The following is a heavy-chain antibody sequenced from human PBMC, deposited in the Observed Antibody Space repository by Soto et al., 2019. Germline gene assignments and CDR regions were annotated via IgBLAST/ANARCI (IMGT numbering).Heavy chain of an antibody. CDR2: IWYDGSNK. Sequence: PGVSLRLSFAASGFTFSSYGMHWVRQAPGKGLEWVAVIWYDGSNKYYADSVKGRFTISRDNSKNTLYLQMNSLRAEDTAVYYCARGASHSSGWPDYWGQGTLVTVSS. V-gene: IGHV3-33*01. CDR1: GFTFSSYG. CDR3: ARGASHSSGWPDY. J-gene: IGHJ4*02. D-gene: IGHD6-19*01.